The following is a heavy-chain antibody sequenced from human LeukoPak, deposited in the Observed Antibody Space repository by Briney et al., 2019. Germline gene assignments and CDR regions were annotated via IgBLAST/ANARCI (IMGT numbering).Heavy chain of an antibody. Sequence: RGESLKISCKGSGYRFTSYWSGWARKMPGKGLEWMGIIYPGDSDTRYSPSFQGQVTIPADKSISTAYLQWSSRKASDTAMYYCASYGSGSYPDAFDIWVQGTMVTVSS. J-gene: IGHJ3*02. CDR3: ASYGSGSYPDAFDI. CDR1: GYRFTSYW. V-gene: IGHV5-51*01. D-gene: IGHD3-10*01. CDR2: IYPGDSDT.